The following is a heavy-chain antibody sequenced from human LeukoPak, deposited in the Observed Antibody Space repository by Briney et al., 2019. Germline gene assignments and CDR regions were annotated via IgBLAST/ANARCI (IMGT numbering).Heavy chain of an antibody. CDR2: IYYSGST. J-gene: IGHJ4*02. V-gene: IGHV4-39*01. Sequence: SETLSLTCTVSGGSISSSSYYWGWIRQPPGKGLEWIGSIYYSGSTYYNPSLKSRVTISVDTSKNQFSLKLSSVTAADTAVYHCARGLYHYYDSSGYYGYWGQGTLVTVSS. D-gene: IGHD3-22*01. CDR3: ARGLYHYYDSSGYYGY. CDR1: GGSISSSSYY.